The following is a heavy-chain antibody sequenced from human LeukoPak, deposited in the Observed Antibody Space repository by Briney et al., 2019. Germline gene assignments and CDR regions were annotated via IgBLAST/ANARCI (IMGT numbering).Heavy chain of an antibody. V-gene: IGHV4-4*02. CDR2: IFHSGST. J-gene: IGHJ4*02. CDR1: GGSIGASINSPNW. CDR3: ARAPRAYCSTTGSCFQDY. D-gene: IGHD2-2*01. Sequence: SGTLSLTCAVPGGSIGASINSPNWWSWVRQPPGKGLEWIGEIFHSGSTNYNPSLKSRVTMSVDKSKNQFSLNLTSVTAADTAVYFCARAPRAYCSTTGSCFQDYWGQGTLVTVSS.